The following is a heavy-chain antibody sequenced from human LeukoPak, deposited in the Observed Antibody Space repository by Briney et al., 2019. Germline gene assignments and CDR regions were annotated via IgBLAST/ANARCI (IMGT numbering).Heavy chain of an antibody. CDR1: GFTFSSYG. V-gene: IGHV3-33*01. CDR2: IWYDGSNK. CDR3: ARTIFGVVPHRRYYYGMDV. J-gene: IGHJ6*02. Sequence: GRSLRLSCAASGFTFSSYGMHWVRQAPGKGLEWVAVIWYDGSNKYYADSVKGRVTISRDNSKNTLYLQMNSLRAEDTAVYYCARTIFGVVPHRRYYYGMDVWGQGTTVTVSS. D-gene: IGHD3-3*01.